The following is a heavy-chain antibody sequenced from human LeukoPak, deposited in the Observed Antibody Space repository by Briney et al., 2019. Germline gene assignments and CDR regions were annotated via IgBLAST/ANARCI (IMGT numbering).Heavy chain of an antibody. Sequence: PSETLSLTCTVYGGSFSGYYWSWIRRSPGKGLEWIGEINQSGNTIYSPSLKSRVTISVVASNQFSLNLNSVTAADTAVYYCARAGRSTGLIWGQGTPVTVSS. D-gene: IGHD2-8*02. CDR1: GGSFSGYY. J-gene: IGHJ4*02. CDR3: ARAGRSTGLI. V-gene: IGHV4-34*01. CDR2: INQSGNT.